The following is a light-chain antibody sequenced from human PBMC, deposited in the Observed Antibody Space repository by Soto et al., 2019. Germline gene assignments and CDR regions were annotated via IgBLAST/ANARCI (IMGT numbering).Light chain of an antibody. CDR2: DVT. V-gene: IGLV2-14*03. J-gene: IGLJ2*01. Sequence: QSALTQPASVSGSPGQSVTISCTGTSSDIGGYRYVSWYQQRPGKAPKLMIHDVTNRPSGVSDRFSGSKSGNTASLTISGLQADDEADYYCTSYTSDSSVIFGGGTKVTVL. CDR1: SSDIGGYRY. CDR3: TSYTSDSSVI.